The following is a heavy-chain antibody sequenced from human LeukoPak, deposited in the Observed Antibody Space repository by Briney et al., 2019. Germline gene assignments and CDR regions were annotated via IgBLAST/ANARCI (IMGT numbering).Heavy chain of an antibody. Sequence: PGGSLRLSCAASGFTFSNYAMSWVRQAPGKGLERIGNIYDSGSTYYNASLQSRVTISIDTSKNQFSLRLSSVTAADTAMYYCAKSGGYGLIDYWGQGTLVTVSS. CDR1: GFTFSNYA. V-gene: IGHV4-59*04. J-gene: IGHJ4*02. D-gene: IGHD1-26*01. CDR3: AKSGGYGLIDY. CDR2: IYDSGST.